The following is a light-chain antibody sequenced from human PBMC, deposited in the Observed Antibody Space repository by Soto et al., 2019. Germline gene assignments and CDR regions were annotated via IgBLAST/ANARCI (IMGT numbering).Light chain of an antibody. V-gene: IGLV1-44*01. Sequence: QSVLTLPPSASGTPGQRVTISCSGNSSNIGRNSVNWYQQLPGTAPKLLIYGDNQRPSGVPDRFSGSKSGTSASLAISGLQSENEAEYYCATWDDGLNGHVFGTGTQLTVL. CDR3: ATWDDGLNGHV. CDR2: GDN. CDR1: SSNIGRNS. J-gene: IGLJ6*01.